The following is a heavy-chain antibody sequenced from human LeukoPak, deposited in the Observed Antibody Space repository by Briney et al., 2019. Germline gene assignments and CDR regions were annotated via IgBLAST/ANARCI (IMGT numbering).Heavy chain of an antibody. J-gene: IGHJ4*02. CDR2: INPNSDDT. V-gene: IGHV1-2*02. Sequence: ASVKVSCKASGYTFTGYYMHWVRQAPGQGLEWLGWINPNSDDTNYAQKFQGRVTMTRDTSISTAYMEMGSLRSDDTAVYYCARAGIAAPFDFWGQGTLVTVDS. CDR1: GYTFTGYY. D-gene: IGHD6-13*01. CDR3: ARAGIAAPFDF.